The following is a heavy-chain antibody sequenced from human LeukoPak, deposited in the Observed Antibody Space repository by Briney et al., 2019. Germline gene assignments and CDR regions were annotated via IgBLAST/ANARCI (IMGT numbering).Heavy chain of an antibody. J-gene: IGHJ4*02. CDR2: IYTSGST. Sequence: SETLSLTCTVSGGSISSGSYYWSWIRQPAGKGLEWIGRIYTSGSTNYNPSLKSRVTISVDTSKNQFSLKLGSVTAADTAVYYCASSPVAGTLGFDYWGQGTLVTVSS. CDR1: GGSISSGSYY. CDR3: ASSPVAGTLGFDY. D-gene: IGHD6-19*01. V-gene: IGHV4-61*02.